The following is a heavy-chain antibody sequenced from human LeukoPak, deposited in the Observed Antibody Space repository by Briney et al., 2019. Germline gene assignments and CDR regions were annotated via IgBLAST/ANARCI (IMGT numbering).Heavy chain of an antibody. CDR3: ARDRFAYYDSSGPPGGYGMDV. Sequence: ASVKVSCKASGYTFTGYGISWVRQAPGQGLEWMGWISAYNGNTNYAQKLQGRVTMTTDTSTSTAYMELRSLRSDDTAVYYCARDRFAYYDSSGPPGGYGMDVWGQGTTVTVSS. CDR1: GYTFTGYG. D-gene: IGHD3-22*01. CDR2: ISAYNGNT. V-gene: IGHV1-18*01. J-gene: IGHJ6*02.